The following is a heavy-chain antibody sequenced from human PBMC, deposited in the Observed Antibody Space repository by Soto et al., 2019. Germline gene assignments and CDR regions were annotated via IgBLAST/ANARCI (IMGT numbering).Heavy chain of an antibody. D-gene: IGHD4-17*01. J-gene: IGHJ5*02. CDR1: GGAISTSNW. CDR2: IYHSGST. Sequence: QVQLQESGPGLVKPSGTLSLTCAVSGGAISTSNWWSWVRQPPGKGLEGIGEIYHSGSTNYNPSLKSRVTTSVDQSKNLFSLKVSSVTAADTGVYYCARVWTTVTNWFDPWGQGTLVTVSS. CDR3: ARVWTTVTNWFDP. V-gene: IGHV4-4*02.